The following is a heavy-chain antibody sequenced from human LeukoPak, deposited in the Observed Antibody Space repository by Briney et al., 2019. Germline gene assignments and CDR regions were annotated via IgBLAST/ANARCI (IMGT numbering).Heavy chain of an antibody. Sequence: ASVKVSCKASGHTFSYYAMHWVRQAPGQRLEWMGWLNPGNGDTRYSQKFQDRITLTRDTSASTAYMELSSLRSEDTAVYYCARDAGDYVWGSYRYLGYWGQGTLVTASS. J-gene: IGHJ4*02. CDR3: ARDAGDYVWGSYRYLGY. V-gene: IGHV1-3*01. CDR1: GHTFSYYA. D-gene: IGHD3-16*02. CDR2: LNPGNGDT.